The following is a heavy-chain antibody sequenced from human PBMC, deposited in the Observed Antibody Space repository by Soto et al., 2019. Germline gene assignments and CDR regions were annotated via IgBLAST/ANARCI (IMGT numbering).Heavy chain of an antibody. CDR1: GGSISSGGYY. Sequence: QVQLQGSGPGLVKPSQTLSLTCTVSGGSISSGGYYWSWIRQHPGKGLEWIGYIYYSGRTYYNPSLHSRVSIAVDTTENQFSLKLTSVTAADTSVYYCARGSFSSSSSWFDPWGRGTLVTVSS. J-gene: IGHJ5*02. CDR3: ARGSFSSSSSWFDP. D-gene: IGHD6-6*01. V-gene: IGHV4-31*03. CDR2: IYYSGRT.